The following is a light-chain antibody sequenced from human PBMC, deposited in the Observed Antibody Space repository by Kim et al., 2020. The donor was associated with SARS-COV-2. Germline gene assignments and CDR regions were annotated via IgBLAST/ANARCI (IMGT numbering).Light chain of an antibody. CDR1: SLRSYY. V-gene: IGLV3-19*01. Sequence: SSELTQDPAVSVALGQTVRITCQGDSLRSYYASWYQQKPGQAPVLVIYGKNNRPSGIPDRFSGSSSGNTASLTITGAQAEDEADYYCTSRDSSGNHWLFG. CDR3: TSRDSSGNHWL. J-gene: IGLJ3*02. CDR2: GKN.